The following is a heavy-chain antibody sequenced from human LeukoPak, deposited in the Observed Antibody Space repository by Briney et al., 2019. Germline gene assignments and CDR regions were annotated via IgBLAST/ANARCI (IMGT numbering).Heavy chain of an antibody. V-gene: IGHV5-51*01. CDR1: GYSFTNYW. D-gene: IGHD2-2*01. CDR2: IYPGDSDT. J-gene: IGHJ6*04. Sequence: GESLKISCKGSGYSFTNYWIGWVRQMPGKGLEWMGIIYPGDSDTTYRPSFQGQVTISADKSISTAYLQWSSLKASDTAIYYCARGYCSSSSCYLDVWGKGTTVIVSS. CDR3: ARGYCSSSSCYLDV.